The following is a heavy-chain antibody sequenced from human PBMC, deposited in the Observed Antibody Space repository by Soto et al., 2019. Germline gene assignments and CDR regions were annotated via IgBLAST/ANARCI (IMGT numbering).Heavy chain of an antibody. CDR2: IYYSGST. J-gene: IGHJ4*02. CDR3: ARGLRREVFDY. CDR1: GGSISSYF. D-gene: IGHD4-17*01. V-gene: IGHV4-59*01. Sequence: QVRLQESGPGLVKPSETLSLTCTVSGGSISSYFWSWIRQTPGKGLEWIGYIYYSGSTNYNPSLKSRVTISVDTSKNQFSLKLSSVTAADTAVYYCARGLRREVFDYWGQGTLVTVSS.